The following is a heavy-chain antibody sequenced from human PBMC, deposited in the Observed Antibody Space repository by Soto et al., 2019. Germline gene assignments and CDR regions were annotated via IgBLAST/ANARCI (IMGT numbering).Heavy chain of an antibody. Sequence: QVQLQESGPGLVKPSETLSLTCTVSGGSISSYYWSWIRQPAGKGLEWIGRIYTSGSTNYNPSLKSRVTMSVDTSKNQFCLKLSSVTAADTAVYYCARDRGYCSSTSCYTSYYYYGMDVWGQGTTVTVSS. CDR1: GGSISSYY. J-gene: IGHJ6*02. CDR3: ARDRGYCSSTSCYTSYYYYGMDV. CDR2: IYTSGST. V-gene: IGHV4-4*07. D-gene: IGHD2-2*02.